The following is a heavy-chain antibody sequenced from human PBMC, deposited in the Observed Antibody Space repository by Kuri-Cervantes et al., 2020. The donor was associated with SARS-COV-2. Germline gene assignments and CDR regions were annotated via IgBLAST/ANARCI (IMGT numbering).Heavy chain of an antibody. CDR3: ARLGMVRGIDY. CDR2: IYPGDSGT. J-gene: IGHJ4*02. Sequence: GGSLRLSCKGSGYSFTSYWIGWVRQMPGKGLEWMGIIYPGDSGTRYSPSFQGQVTISADKSTSTAYLQWSSLKASDTAMYYCARLGMVRGIDYWGQGTLVTVSS. V-gene: IGHV5-51*01. CDR1: GYSFTSYW. D-gene: IGHD3-10*01.